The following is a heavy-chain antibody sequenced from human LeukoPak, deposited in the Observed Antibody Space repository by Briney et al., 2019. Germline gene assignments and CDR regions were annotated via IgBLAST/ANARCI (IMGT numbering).Heavy chain of an antibody. V-gene: IGHV3-48*02. J-gene: IGHJ4*02. CDR3: ARVVVTGIFSVGY. CDR2: IGSGSGTI. Sequence: GGSLRLSCAASGFTFSSYSMNWVRQAPGKGLEWVSYIGSGSGTIYYADSVKGRFTIPRDNVKNSVYLQMNSLRDEDTAVYYCARVVVTGIFSVGYWGQGILVTVSS. D-gene: IGHD2-21*02. CDR1: GFTFSSYS.